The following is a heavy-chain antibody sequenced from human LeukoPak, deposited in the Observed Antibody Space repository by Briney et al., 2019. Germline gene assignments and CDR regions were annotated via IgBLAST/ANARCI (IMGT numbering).Heavy chain of an antibody. V-gene: IGHV4-34*01. CDR1: GGSFSGYY. D-gene: IGHD3-10*01. CDR3: ARKGWIIRSGYYYYMDV. Sequence: SETLSLTCAVYGGSFSGYYWSWIRQPPGKGLEWIGEINHSGSTNYNPSLKSRVTISVDTSKNQFSLKLSSVTAADTAVYYCARKGWIIRSGYYYYMDVWGKGTTVTVSS. CDR2: INHSGST. J-gene: IGHJ6*03.